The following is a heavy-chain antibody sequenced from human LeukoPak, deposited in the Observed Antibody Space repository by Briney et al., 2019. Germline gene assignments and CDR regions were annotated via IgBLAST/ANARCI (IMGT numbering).Heavy chain of an antibody. J-gene: IGHJ6*03. CDR1: GFTFSSYG. CDR2: IRYDGSNK. CDR3: AKDDCSSTSCYWGDYYYYMDV. D-gene: IGHD2-2*01. V-gene: IGHV3-30*02. Sequence: PGGSLRLSCAASGFTFSSYGMHWVRQAPGKGLEWVAFIRYDGSNKYYADFVKGRFTISRDNSKNTLYLQMNSLRAEDTAVYYCAKDDCSSTSCYWGDYYYYMDVWGKGTTVTVSS.